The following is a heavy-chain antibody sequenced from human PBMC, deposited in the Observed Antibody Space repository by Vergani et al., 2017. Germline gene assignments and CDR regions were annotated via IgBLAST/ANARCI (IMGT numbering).Heavy chain of an antibody. V-gene: IGHV4-39*02. CDR1: GDSISSTNYY. Sequence: QLQLQESGPGLVKPSETLSLTCTVSGDSISSTNYYWAWIRQPPGKGMEWIGNIYYSGSTLYNPSLKSRVTMSVDTSKNQLSLKLMSVTAADTAVFYCARETGRYGGYLDYWGQGTLVTVSS. J-gene: IGHJ4*02. D-gene: IGHD4/OR15-4a*01. CDR2: IYYSGST. CDR3: ARETGRYGGYLDY.